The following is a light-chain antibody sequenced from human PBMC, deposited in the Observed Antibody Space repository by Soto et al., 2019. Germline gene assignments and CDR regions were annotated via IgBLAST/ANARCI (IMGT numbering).Light chain of an antibody. V-gene: IGLV2-11*01. CDR3: CSYAGSYTFVV. CDR1: SSDVGAYNY. J-gene: IGLJ2*01. Sequence: QSALTQPRSVSGSPGQSVTISCTGTSSDVGAYNYVSWYQQHPGKAPKLMIFDVSKRPSGVPDRFSGSKSGNTASLTISGLQAEDEADYCCCSYAGSYTFVVFGGGTKLTVL. CDR2: DVS.